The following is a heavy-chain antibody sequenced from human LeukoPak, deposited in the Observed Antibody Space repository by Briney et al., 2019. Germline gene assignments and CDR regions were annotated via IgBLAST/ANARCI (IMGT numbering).Heavy chain of an antibody. CDR3: ARVMAPGFDY. V-gene: IGHV4-34*01. J-gene: IGHJ4*02. D-gene: IGHD2-8*01. CDR1: GGSFSGYY. CDR2: INHSGST. Sequence: SETLSLTCAVYGGSFSGYYWSWIRQPPGKGLEWIGEINHSGSTNYNPSLKSRVTISVDTSKNQFSLKLSSVTAADTAVYYCARVMAPGFDYWGREPWSPSPQ.